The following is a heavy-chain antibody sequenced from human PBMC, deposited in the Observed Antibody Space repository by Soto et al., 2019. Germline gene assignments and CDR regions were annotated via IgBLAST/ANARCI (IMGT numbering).Heavy chain of an antibody. CDR2: INHSGFT. Sequence: LSLSCGLSDGSFRGHYWSWIRQPPGKGLEWIAEINHSGFTNYNPSLKSRVTISRDTSTNQISLKLTSLTAADSALYYCARATVKVGATLFDFWGQGTQVTSPQ. J-gene: IGHJ4*02. D-gene: IGHD1-26*01. CDR3: ARATVKVGATLFDF. CDR1: DGSFRGHY. V-gene: IGHV4-34*01.